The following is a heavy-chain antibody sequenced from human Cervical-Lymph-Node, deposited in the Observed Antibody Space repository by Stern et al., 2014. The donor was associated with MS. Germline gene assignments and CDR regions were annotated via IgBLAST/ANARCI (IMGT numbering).Heavy chain of an antibody. CDR3: ARGGIGSSRLYYHFYGMDV. J-gene: IGHJ6*02. CDR1: AGTFNSHV. CDR2: FVPRISTT. V-gene: IGHV1-69*01. Sequence: VQLVESGAAANTPASSVKVSCQASAGTFNSHVISWVRQPPGHGLAGMGGFVPRISTTHDAQKLQGRVTITADESRSTTYMELTSLRSDDTAVYYCARGGIGSSRLYYHFYGMDVWGQGTTVTVSS. D-gene: IGHD6-6*01.